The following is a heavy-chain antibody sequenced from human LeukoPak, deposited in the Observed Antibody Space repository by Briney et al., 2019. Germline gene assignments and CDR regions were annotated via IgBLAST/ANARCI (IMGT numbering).Heavy chain of an antibody. V-gene: IGHV1-18*01. CDR2: ISAYNGNT. D-gene: IGHD3-10*01. Sequence: ASVKVSCKASGYTFTSYGISWVRQAPGQGLEWMGWISAYNGNTNYAQKLQGRVTMTWNTSISTAYMELSSLRSEDTAVYYCARGRTMLRGVIRSPDFWGQGTLVTVSS. CDR1: GYTFTSYG. J-gene: IGHJ4*02. CDR3: ARGRTMLRGVIRSPDF.